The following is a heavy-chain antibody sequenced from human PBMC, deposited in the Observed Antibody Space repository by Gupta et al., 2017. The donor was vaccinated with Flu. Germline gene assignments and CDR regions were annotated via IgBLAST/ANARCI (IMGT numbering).Heavy chain of an antibody. CDR3: ASDPSYGSSYYHYFDY. V-gene: IGHV3-48*01. D-gene: IGHD6-13*01. CDR2: ISASSANI. J-gene: IGHJ4*02. Sequence: APGKGLEWVSYISASSANIHYADSVKGRFTVSRDNAKNSLYLQLNSLRVEDTAVYFCASDPSYGSSYYHYFDYWGLGSLVTVSS.